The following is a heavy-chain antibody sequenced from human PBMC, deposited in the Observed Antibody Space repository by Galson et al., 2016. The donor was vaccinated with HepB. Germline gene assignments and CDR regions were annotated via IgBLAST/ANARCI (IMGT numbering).Heavy chain of an antibody. CDR2: IYTSGIT. Sequence: TLSLTCTVSGGSISGDSYYWSWIRQPAGRGLEWIGRIYTSGITNYSPSLKSRVTISLDTSKNQFSLKVSSVTAADTAVYYCARVAADPSYYYGMDVWGKGTTVTVSS. CDR3: ARVAADPSYYYGMDV. CDR1: GGSISGDSYY. J-gene: IGHJ6*04. V-gene: IGHV4-61*02. D-gene: IGHD6-25*01.